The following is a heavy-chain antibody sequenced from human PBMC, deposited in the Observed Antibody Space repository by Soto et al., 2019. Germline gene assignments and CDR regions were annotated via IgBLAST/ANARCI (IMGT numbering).Heavy chain of an antibody. Sequence: EVQLVESGGGLVQPGGSLRLSCAASGFTFSSYWMSWVRQAPGKGLEWVANIKQDGSEKYYVDSVKGRFTISRDNAKNSLYLQMNSLRAEDTAVYYCARDPPYDFWSGHPRYWFDPWGQGTLVTVSS. V-gene: IGHV3-7*03. CDR1: GFTFSSYW. CDR2: IKQDGSEK. D-gene: IGHD3-3*01. J-gene: IGHJ5*02. CDR3: ARDPPYDFWSGHPRYWFDP.